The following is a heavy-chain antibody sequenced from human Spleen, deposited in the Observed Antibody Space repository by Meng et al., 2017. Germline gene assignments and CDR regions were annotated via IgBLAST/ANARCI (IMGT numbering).Heavy chain of an antibody. V-gene: IGHV1-3*01. CDR1: GYSFSNYA. J-gene: IGHJ4*02. Sequence: ASVKVSCKASGYSFSNYAMHWVRQAPGQRLEWMGWINAGNGDTKYSQKLQGRVTMTTDTSTSTAYMELRSLRSDDTAVYYCARDAGRAAGPRWGQGTLVTISS. CDR2: INAGNGDT. CDR3: ARDAGRAAGPR. D-gene: IGHD6-13*01.